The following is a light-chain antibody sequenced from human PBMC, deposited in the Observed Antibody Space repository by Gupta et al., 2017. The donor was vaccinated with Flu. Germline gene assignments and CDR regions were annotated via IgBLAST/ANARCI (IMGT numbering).Light chain of an antibody. CDR1: QSVSSN. CDR2: GAS. J-gene: IGKJ1*01. CDR3: QHYNSWPPWT. V-gene: IGKV3-15*01. Sequence: IVVTQSPATLSVSLGERATLSCRASQSVSSNLAWYQQKPGQAPRLLIYGASTRATGIPARFSGSGYGTQFTLTISSRQSEDFAVYYCQHYNSWPPWTFGQGTKVDVK.